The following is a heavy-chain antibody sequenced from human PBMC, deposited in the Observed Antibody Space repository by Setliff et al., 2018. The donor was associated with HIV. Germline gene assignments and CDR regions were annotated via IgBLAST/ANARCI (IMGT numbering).Heavy chain of an antibody. Sequence: NPSETLSLTCAVSGGSTDSGSYYWAWIRQPPGKGLEWIGSMYYTGSTNYNPSLKSRVTISVDTSKNQFSLKLSSVIAADTAVYYCARIFGDQGYYYGMDVWGQGTTVTVSS. J-gene: IGHJ6*02. CDR2: MYYTGST. CDR1: GGSTDSGSYY. D-gene: IGHD3-3*01. CDR3: ARIFGDQGYYYGMDV. V-gene: IGHV4-39*07.